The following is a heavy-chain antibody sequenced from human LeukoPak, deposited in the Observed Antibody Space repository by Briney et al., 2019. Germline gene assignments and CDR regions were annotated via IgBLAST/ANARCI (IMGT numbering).Heavy chain of an antibody. J-gene: IGHJ6*02. Sequence: PGGSLRLSCAASGFTFSSYSVNWVRQAPGKGLEWVSSISSSSSYIYYADSVKGRFTISRDNAKNSLYLQMNSLRAEDTAVYYCARDKQWLVPYYYYGMDVWGQGTTVTVSS. CDR1: GFTFSSYS. CDR3: ARDKQWLVPYYYYGMDV. D-gene: IGHD6-19*01. CDR2: ISSSSSYI. V-gene: IGHV3-21*01.